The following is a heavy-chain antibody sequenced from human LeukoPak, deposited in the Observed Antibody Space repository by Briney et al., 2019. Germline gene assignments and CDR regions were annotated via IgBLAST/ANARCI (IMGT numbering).Heavy chain of an antibody. J-gene: IGHJ4*02. D-gene: IGHD5-18*01. CDR2: IYPGDSDA. V-gene: IGHV5-51*01. CDR1: GYSFTTYW. Sequence: GESLKISCKGSGYSFTTYWIGWVRQMPGKGLEWMGIIYPGDSDARYSPSFQGQVTISADKSISTAYLQWNILKASDTAMYYCARHVDTAMVSAIDYWGQGTLVTVSS. CDR3: ARHVDTAMVSAIDY.